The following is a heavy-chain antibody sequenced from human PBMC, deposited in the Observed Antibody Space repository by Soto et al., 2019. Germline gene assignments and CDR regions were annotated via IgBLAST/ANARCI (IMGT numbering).Heavy chain of an antibody. CDR3: ARVGSSGWCPDY. CDR2: IFYSGSN. CDR1: GGSISGHY. V-gene: IGHV4-59*11. D-gene: IGHD3-22*01. Sequence: QVQLQESGPGLVKPSETLSLTCTVSGGSISGHYWTWIRKSPGKGLEWIGYIFYSGSNNYNPSLKRRDTISVDTSKNQFSLKLSSVTAADPAVYYCARVGSSGWCPDYWGQGTLVTVSS. J-gene: IGHJ4*02.